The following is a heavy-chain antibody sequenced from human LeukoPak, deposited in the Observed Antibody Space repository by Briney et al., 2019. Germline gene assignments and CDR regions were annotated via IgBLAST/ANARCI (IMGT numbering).Heavy chain of an antibody. CDR3: ARDSSLRGYSYEFDY. V-gene: IGHV3-21*01. CDR2: ISSSSSCI. J-gene: IGHJ4*02. CDR1: GFTFSSYS. D-gene: IGHD5-18*01. Sequence: PGGSLRLSCAASGFTFSSYSMNWVRQAPGKGLEWVSSISSSSSCIYYADSVKGRFTISRDNAKNSLYLQMNSLRAEDTAVYYCARDSSLRGYSYEFDYWGQGTLVTVSS.